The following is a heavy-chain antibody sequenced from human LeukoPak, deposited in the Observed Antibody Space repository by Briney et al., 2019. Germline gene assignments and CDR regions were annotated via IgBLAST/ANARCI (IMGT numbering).Heavy chain of an antibody. CDR1: GYSITNNNW. D-gene: IGHD6-19*01. Sequence: SETLSLTCTVSGYSITNNNWWGWIRQPPGKGLEWIGYIYYSGSAYYNASLKSRVTMSVDSSKNQFSLELSSVTAVDTAVYYCARNQAVAANRGAFDILVPGTMVTVSS. CDR3: ARNQAVAANRGAFDI. J-gene: IGHJ3*02. V-gene: IGHV4-28*01. CDR2: IYYSGSA.